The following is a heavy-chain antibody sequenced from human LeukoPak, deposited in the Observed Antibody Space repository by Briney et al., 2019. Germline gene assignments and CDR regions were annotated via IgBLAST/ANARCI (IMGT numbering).Heavy chain of an antibody. V-gene: IGHV3-9*03. CDR2: ISSNSGSM. CDR3: AKDAYSASPRGYYMDV. Sequence: GGSLRLSCAASGFSFDDYAMHWVRQVPGKGLDWVSVISSNSGSMGYADSVKGRFTISRDNAKNSLYLQMNSLRAEDMGLYYCAKDAYSASPRGYYMDVWGKGTTVTVSS. J-gene: IGHJ6*03. CDR1: GFSFDDYA. D-gene: IGHD6-13*01.